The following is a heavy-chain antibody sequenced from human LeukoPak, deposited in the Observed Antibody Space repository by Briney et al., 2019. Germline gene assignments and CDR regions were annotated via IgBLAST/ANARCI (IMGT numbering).Heavy chain of an antibody. J-gene: IGHJ4*02. D-gene: IGHD6-13*01. Sequence: PSETLSLTCAVSGASMNTHYWSWIRQPPGKGLEWIGYIFYSGSTNYNPSLKSRVTISIDTSKNQFSLKLSSVTAADTAVYYCASTYSNSWYGPPGYWGRGTLVTVSS. V-gene: IGHV4-59*08. CDR1: GASMNTHY. CDR3: ASTYSNSWYGPPGY. CDR2: IFYSGST.